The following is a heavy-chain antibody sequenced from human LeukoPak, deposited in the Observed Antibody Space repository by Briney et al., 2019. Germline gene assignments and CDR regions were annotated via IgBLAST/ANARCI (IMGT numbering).Heavy chain of an antibody. Sequence: ASVKVSCKASGYTFTSYDINWVRPATGQGLEWMGWMNPNSGNTGYAQKFQGRVTMTRNTSISTAYMELSSLRSEDTAVYYCASASSYGGNPLYNWFDPWGQGTLVTVSS. V-gene: IGHV1-8*01. D-gene: IGHD4-23*01. CDR2: MNPNSGNT. CDR1: GYTFTSYD. J-gene: IGHJ5*02. CDR3: ASASSYGGNPLYNWFDP.